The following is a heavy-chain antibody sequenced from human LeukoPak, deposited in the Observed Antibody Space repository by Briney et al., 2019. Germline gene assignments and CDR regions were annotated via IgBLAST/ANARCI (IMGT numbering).Heavy chain of an antibody. CDR2: INHSGST. Sequence: SETLSLTCAVYGGSFSGYYWGWIRQPPGKGLEWIGEINHSGSTSYNPSLKSRVTISVDTSKNQFSLKLSSVTAADTAMYYCARGPSFGSNVDYWGQGTLVTVSS. CDR1: GGSFSGYY. V-gene: IGHV4-34*01. J-gene: IGHJ4*02. D-gene: IGHD5-18*01. CDR3: ARGPSFGSNVDY.